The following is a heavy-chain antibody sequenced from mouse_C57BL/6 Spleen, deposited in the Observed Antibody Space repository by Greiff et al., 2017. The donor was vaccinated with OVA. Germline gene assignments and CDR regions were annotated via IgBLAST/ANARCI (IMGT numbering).Heavy chain of an antibody. D-gene: IGHD1-1*01. CDR1: GYTFTSYW. CDR2: IDPSDSYT. CDR3: ARVITTVVPHWYFDV. Sequence: VQLLQPGAELVKPGASVKLSCKASGYTFTSYWMQWVKQRPGQGLEWIGEIDPSDSYTNYNQKFKGKATLTVDTSSSTAYMQLSSLTSEDSAVYYCARVITTVVPHWYFDVWGTGTTVTVSS. V-gene: IGHV1-50*01. J-gene: IGHJ1*03.